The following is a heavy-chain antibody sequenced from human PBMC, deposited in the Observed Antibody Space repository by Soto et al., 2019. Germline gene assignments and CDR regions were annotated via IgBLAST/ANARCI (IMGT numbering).Heavy chain of an antibody. V-gene: IGHV3-33*01. CDR2: IWYDGSNK. D-gene: IGHD2-2*01. CDR1: GFTFSSYG. Sequence: QVQLVESGGGVVQPGRSLRLSCAASGFTFSSYGMHWVRQAPGKGLEWVAVIWYDGSNKYYADSVKGRFTISRDNSKNTLYLQMNSLRAEDTAVYYCAREPVPYYYYGMDVWGQGTTVTVS. J-gene: IGHJ6*02. CDR3: AREPVPYYYYGMDV.